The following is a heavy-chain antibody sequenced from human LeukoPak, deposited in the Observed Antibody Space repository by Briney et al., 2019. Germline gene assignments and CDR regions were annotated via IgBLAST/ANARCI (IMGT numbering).Heavy chain of an antibody. CDR2: INNDGSST. Sequence: PGGSLRLSCAASGFTFSSYWMHWVRQVPGKGLVWVSRINNDGSSTSYADSVRGRFTISRDNAKNTLYLQMNSLRAEDTAVYYCAREPHYYDSSGNFDCWGQGTLVTVSS. J-gene: IGHJ4*02. CDR3: AREPHYYDSSGNFDC. V-gene: IGHV3-74*01. CDR1: GFTFSSYW. D-gene: IGHD3-22*01.